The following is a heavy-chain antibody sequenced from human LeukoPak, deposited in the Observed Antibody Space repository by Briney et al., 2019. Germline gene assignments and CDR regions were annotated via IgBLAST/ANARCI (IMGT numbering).Heavy chain of an antibody. CDR3: ARVLNYYDSSGYYFSY. CDR2: ISYDGSNK. J-gene: IGHJ4*02. D-gene: IGHD3-22*01. CDR1: GFTFSYYT. Sequence: PGRSLRLSCAASGFTFSYYTMHWVRQAPGKGLGWVAVISYDGSNKYYADSVKGRFTISRDNSKNTLYLQMNSLRAEDTAVYYCARVLNYYDSSGYYFSYWGQGTLVTVSS. V-gene: IGHV3-30-3*01.